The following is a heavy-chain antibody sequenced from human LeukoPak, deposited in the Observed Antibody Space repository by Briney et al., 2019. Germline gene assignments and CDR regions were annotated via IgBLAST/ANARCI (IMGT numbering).Heavy chain of an antibody. CDR2: ISSSGSTI. CDR1: GFTFSSYS. V-gene: IGHV3-48*01. Sequence: PGGSLRLSCAASGFTFSSYSMSWVRQAPGKGLEWVSYISSSGSTIFYAHSVKGRFRISRDNSNNILYLQMNSLRTEDTAVYYCAKDRCSNGIGCYYYYMEVWGKGTTVTISS. CDR3: AKDRCSNGIGCYYYYMEV. J-gene: IGHJ6*03. D-gene: IGHD2-8*01.